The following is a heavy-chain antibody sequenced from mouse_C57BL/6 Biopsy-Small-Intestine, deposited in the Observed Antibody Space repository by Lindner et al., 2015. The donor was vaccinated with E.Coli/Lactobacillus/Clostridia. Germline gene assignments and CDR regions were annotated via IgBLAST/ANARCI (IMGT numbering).Heavy chain of an antibody. Sequence: VQLQEVWGRAVKPGASVKLSCTASGFNIKDYYIHWVKQRTEQGLEWIGKIDPEDGETKYAPKFQGKATITADTSSNTAYLQLSSLTSEDTAVYYCARSLFYGTLFAYWGQGTLVTVSA. D-gene: IGHD2-1*01. CDR2: IDPEDGET. CDR3: ARSLFYGTLFAY. V-gene: IGHV14-2*01. CDR1: GFNIKDYY. J-gene: IGHJ3*01.